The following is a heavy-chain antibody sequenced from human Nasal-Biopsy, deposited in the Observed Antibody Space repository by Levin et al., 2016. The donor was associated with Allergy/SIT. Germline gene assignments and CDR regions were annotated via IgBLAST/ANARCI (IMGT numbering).Heavy chain of an antibody. J-gene: IGHJ6*02. CDR3: AGSSSWYPWGYYYYGMDV. D-gene: IGHD6-13*01. V-gene: IGHV1-8*01. CDR1: GYTFTSYD. Sequence: ASVKVSCKASGYTFTSYDINWARQATGQGLEWMGWMNPNSGNTGYAQKFQGRVTMTRNTSISTAYMELSSLRSEDTAVYYCAGSSSWYPWGYYYYGMDVWGQGTTVTVSS. CDR2: MNPNSGNT.